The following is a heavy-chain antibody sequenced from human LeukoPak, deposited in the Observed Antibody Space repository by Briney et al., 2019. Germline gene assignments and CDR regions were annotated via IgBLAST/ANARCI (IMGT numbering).Heavy chain of an antibody. CDR2: INPNSGGT. CDR3: ARGGESGYSYDPLDY. CDR1: GYTFTDFG. D-gene: IGHD5-18*01. V-gene: IGHV1-2*04. J-gene: IGHJ4*02. Sequence: ASVKVSCKASGYTFTDFGISWVRQAPGQGLEWMGWINPNSGGTNYAQKFQGWVTMTRDTSISTAYMELSRLRSDDTAVYYCARGGESGYSYDPLDYWGQGTLVTVSS.